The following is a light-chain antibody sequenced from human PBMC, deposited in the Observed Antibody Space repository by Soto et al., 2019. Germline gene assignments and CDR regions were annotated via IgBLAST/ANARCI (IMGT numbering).Light chain of an antibody. Sequence: QSVLTQPPSASGTPGQRVTISCSGSSSNIGTNYVFWYQQLPGTAPKLLIYRNYQRPSGVPDRFSGSKSDTSASLAISGLRSEDEADYFCAAWDDSLSGQVFGGGTQLTVL. V-gene: IGLV1-47*01. CDR1: SSNIGTNY. CDR2: RNY. J-gene: IGLJ2*01. CDR3: AAWDDSLSGQV.